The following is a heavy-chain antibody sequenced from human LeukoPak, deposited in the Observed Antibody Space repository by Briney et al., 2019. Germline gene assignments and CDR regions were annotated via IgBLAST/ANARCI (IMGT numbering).Heavy chain of an antibody. CDR3: ARDDNDFWSGYYTGIAAGYGMDV. CDR2: IIHILGIA. V-gene: IGHV1-69*04. D-gene: IGHD3-3*01. Sequence: SVKDSCKASGGTFSSYAISWVRQATGQELEWMGRIIHILGIANYAQKFQGRVTITADKSTSTAYMELSSLRSEDTAVYYCARDDNDFWSGYYTGIAAGYGMDVWGQGTTVTVSS. J-gene: IGHJ6*02. CDR1: GGTFSSYA.